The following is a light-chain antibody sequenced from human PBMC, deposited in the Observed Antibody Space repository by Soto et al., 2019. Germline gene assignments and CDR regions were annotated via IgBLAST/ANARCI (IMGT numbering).Light chain of an antibody. J-gene: IGKJ1*01. V-gene: IGKV3D-15*01. CDR3: QQYSSLPRT. Sequence: EIVMTQSPATLSVSPGERATLSCRASQSISTNLAWYQQKPGQAPRLLIYDASSRATGIPARFSGSGSGTDFTLTITRLEPEDFGVYYCQQYSSLPRTFGQGTKVDI. CDR2: DAS. CDR1: QSISTN.